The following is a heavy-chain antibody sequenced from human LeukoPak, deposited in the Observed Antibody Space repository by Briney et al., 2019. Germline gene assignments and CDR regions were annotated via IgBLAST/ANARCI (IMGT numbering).Heavy chain of an antibody. J-gene: IGHJ3*02. V-gene: IGHV3-23*01. CDR3: ARDRITMVRGGNDAFDI. Sequence: PGGSLRLSCAASEFDFSSHAMTWVRQAPGKGLEWVSAISISGSKTYYADSVKGRFTISRDNSKNTLYLQMNSLRAEDTAVYYCARDRITMVRGGNDAFDIWGQGTMVTVSS. D-gene: IGHD3-10*01. CDR1: EFDFSSHA. CDR2: ISISGSKT.